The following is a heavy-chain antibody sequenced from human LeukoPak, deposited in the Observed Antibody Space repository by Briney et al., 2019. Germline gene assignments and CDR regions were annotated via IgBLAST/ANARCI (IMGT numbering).Heavy chain of an antibody. D-gene: IGHD6-13*01. Sequence: PGGSLRLSRAASGFTFRTYGMHWVRQAPGKGLEWVAVILYDGTYKYYADSVKGRFTISRDNSKNMLYLQMHSLRAEDTAVYYCAKDLVGGEAAAGRVNYLDYWGRGTLVTVSS. J-gene: IGHJ4*02. CDR2: ILYDGTYK. V-gene: IGHV3-30*18. CDR1: GFTFRTYG. CDR3: AKDLVGGEAAAGRVNYLDY.